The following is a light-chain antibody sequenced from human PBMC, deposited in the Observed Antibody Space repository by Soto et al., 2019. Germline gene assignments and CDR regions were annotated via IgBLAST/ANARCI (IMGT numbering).Light chain of an antibody. CDR2: DAS. CDR1: QSISSW. V-gene: IGKV1-5*01. J-gene: IGKJ1*01. CDR3: QQYNSYSRT. Sequence: DIQMTQSPSTLSASVGDRVTITCRASQSISSWLAWYQQKPGKAPKLLIYDASNLESGVPARFSGSGSGTEFTLTISRLQPDDFATYYSQQYNSYSRTFGQGTKVEIK.